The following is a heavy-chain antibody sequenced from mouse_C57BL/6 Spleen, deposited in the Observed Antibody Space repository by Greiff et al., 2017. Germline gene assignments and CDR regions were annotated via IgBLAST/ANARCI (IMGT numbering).Heavy chain of an antibody. J-gene: IGHJ2*01. V-gene: IGHV1-59*01. CDR2: IDPSDSYT. CDR3: ARSNWDY. Sequence: QVQLQQPGAELVRPGTSVKLSCKASGYTFTSYWMHWVKQRPGQGLEWIGVIDPSDSYTSYNQKFKGKATLTVDTSSSTAYMQLSSLTSEDSAVYYCARSNWDYWGQGTTLTVSS. D-gene: IGHD4-1*01. CDR1: GYTFTSYW.